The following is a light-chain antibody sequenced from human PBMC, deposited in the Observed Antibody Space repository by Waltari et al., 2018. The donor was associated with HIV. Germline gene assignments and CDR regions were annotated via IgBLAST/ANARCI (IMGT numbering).Light chain of an antibody. CDR2: DTS. CDR3: LLSYSGAHVI. V-gene: IGLV7-46*01. Sequence: QAVVTQEPSLTVSPGGTVPLTCGSSTGAVTSGHSPYWFQQKPGQAPRTLIYDTSNRHSWTPARFSGSLLGGKAALTLSGAQPEDEAEYYCLLSYSGAHVIFGGGTQLTVL. J-gene: IGLJ2*01. CDR1: TGAVTSGHS.